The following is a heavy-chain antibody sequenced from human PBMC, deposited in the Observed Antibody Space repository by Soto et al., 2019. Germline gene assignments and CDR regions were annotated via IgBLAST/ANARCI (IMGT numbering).Heavy chain of an antibody. J-gene: IGHJ6*02. Sequence: ASVKVSCKASGYTFTGYYMHWVRQAPGQGLEWMGIINPSVGSTTYAQNFQDRVTMTRDTSTTTVYMELSSLRSEDTAVYYCARARDMDVWGQGTTVTVS. CDR3: ARARDMDV. CDR2: INPSVGST. V-gene: IGHV1-46*01. CDR1: GYTFTGYY.